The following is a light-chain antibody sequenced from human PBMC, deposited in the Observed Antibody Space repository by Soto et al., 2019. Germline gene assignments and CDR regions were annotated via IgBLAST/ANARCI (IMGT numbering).Light chain of an antibody. J-gene: IGLJ1*01. CDR3: GSWDSSLSAYV. V-gene: IGLV1-51*01. CDR1: SSNIGGNS. Sequence: QSVLTQPPSVSAAPAQRVTISCSGSSSNIGGNSVSWYQQLPGTAPKLLIYDDDKRPSGIPDRFSGSKSGTSATLGITGFQTGDEADHYCGSWDSSLSAYVFGTGTKVTVL. CDR2: DDD.